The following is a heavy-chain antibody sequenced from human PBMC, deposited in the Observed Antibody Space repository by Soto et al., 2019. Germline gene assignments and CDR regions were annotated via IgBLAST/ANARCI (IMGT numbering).Heavy chain of an antibody. V-gene: IGHV4-31*03. J-gene: IGHJ3*02. CDR1: GGSISSGGYY. D-gene: IGHD2-21*02. CDR3: ARAAYCGCDCDDAFDI. CDR2: IYYSGST. Sequence: QVQLQESGPGLVKPSQTLSLTCTVSGGSISSGGYYWSWIRQHPGKGLEWIGYIYYSGSTYYNPSLKSRVTIAVDTSKSQFALKLSSVTAAATGVYYCARAAYCGCDCDDAFDIWGQGTMVTVSS.